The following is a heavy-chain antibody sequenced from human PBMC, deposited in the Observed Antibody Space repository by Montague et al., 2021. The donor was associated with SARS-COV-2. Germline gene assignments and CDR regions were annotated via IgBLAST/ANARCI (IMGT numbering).Heavy chain of an antibody. CDR2: IYYTGET. CDR3: ARFWSGYVDK. J-gene: IGHJ4*02. D-gene: IGHD3-3*01. V-gene: IGHV4-59*01. CDR1: GGSIRSYY. Sequence: SETRSLTCSFSGGSIRSYYWSWIRLPPGKALEWPGYIYYTGETTHNPSLKSRVTISVDTSRSQFSLRLTSVTAADTAVYFCARFWSGYVDKWSQGTLVTVSS.